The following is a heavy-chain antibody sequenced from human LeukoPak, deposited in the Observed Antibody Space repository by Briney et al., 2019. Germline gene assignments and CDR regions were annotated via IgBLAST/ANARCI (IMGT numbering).Heavy chain of an antibody. J-gene: IGHJ4*02. D-gene: IGHD3-3*01. CDR1: GGSISSGGYY. CDR3: ASITIFGVVIGY. Sequence: SETLSLTCTVSGGSISSGGYYWSWIRQPPGKGLEWIGYIYHSGSTYYNPSLKSRVTISVDTSKNQFSLKLSSVTAADTAVYYCASITIFGVVIGYWGQGTLVTVSS. CDR2: IYHSGST. V-gene: IGHV4-30-2*05.